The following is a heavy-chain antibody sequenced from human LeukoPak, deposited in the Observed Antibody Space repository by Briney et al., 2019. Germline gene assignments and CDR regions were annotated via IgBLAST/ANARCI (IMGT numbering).Heavy chain of an antibody. J-gene: IGHJ5*02. CDR3: ARGTMVRGVIYWFGP. V-gene: IGHV1-18*04. D-gene: IGHD3-10*01. CDR1: GYTFTSYG. Sequence: ASVKVSRKASGYTFTSYGISWVRQAPGQGLEWMGWICAYNGDTNYAQKLQGRVTMTTDTSTSTAYMELRSLRSDDTAVYYCARGTMVRGVIYWFGPWGQGTLVTVSS. CDR2: ICAYNGDT.